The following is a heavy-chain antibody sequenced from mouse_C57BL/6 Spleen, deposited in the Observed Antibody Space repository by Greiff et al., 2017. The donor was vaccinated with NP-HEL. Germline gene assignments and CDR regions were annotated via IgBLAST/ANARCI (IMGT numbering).Heavy chain of an antibody. V-gene: IGHV1-4*01. CDR2: INPSSGYT. J-gene: IGHJ3*01. CDR1: GYTFTSYT. Sequence: VQLQQSGAELARPGASVKMSCKASGYTFTSYTMHWVKQRPGQGLEWIGYINPSSGYTKYNQKFKDKATLTADKSSSTAYMQLSSLTSEDSAIYYCARDDYGRFAYWGQGTLVTVSA. D-gene: IGHD2-4*01. CDR3: ARDDYGRFAY.